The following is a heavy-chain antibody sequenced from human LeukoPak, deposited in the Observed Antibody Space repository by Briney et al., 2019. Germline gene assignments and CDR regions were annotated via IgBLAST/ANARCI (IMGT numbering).Heavy chain of an antibody. CDR2: ISSSSSYT. J-gene: IGHJ6*04. CDR1: GFTFSDYY. CDR3: ARDNGGPYGSGSHQYYGMDV. V-gene: IGHV3-11*06. D-gene: IGHD3-10*01. Sequence: GGSLRLSCAASGFTFSDYYMSWIRQAPGKGLEWVSYISSSSSYTNYADSVKGRFTISRDNAKNSLYLQMSSLGAEDTAVYYCARDNGGPYGSGSHQYYGMDVWGKGTTVTVSS.